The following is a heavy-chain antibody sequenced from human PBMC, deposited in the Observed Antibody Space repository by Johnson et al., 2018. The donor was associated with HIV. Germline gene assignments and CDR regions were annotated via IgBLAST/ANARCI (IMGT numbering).Heavy chain of an antibody. CDR3: AKHSSSWYDDAFDI. Sequence: VQLVESGGGVVQPGRSLRLSCAASGFTVSSNYMSWVRQAPGKGLEWVSVIYSGGSTGYADSVKGRFTISRDNAKNSLYLQMNSLIAEDTALYYCAKHSSSWYDDAFDIWGQGTMVTVSS. CDR2: IYSGGST. J-gene: IGHJ3*02. V-gene: IGHV3-66*04. CDR1: GFTVSSNY. D-gene: IGHD6-13*01.